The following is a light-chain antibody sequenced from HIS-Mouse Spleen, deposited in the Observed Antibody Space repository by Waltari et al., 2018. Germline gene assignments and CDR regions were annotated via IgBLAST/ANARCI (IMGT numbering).Light chain of an antibody. CDR3: QSYDSSNWV. V-gene: IGLV6-57*02. CDR1: SGSIASNY. J-gene: IGLJ3*02. CDR2: EDH. Sequence: NFMLTQPHSVSESPGKTVTISCTGSSGSIASNYVTWYQQRPGSAPTTVIYEDHQKPSGVPDRFSGSIDSSSNSASLTISGLKTEDEADYYCQSYDSSNWVFGGGTKLTVL.